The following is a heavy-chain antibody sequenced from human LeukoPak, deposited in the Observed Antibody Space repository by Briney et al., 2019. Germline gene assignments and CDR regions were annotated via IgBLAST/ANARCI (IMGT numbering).Heavy chain of an antibody. Sequence: SGTLSLTCAVSGGSISSGGYSWSWIRQPPGKGLEWIGYIYHSGSTYYNPSLKSRVTISVDRSKNQFSLKLSSVTAADTAVYYCARDTSVGAFDIWGQGTMVTVSS. V-gene: IGHV4-30-2*01. D-gene: IGHD1-26*01. CDR2: IYHSGST. J-gene: IGHJ3*02. CDR3: ARDTSVGAFDI. CDR1: GGSISSGGYS.